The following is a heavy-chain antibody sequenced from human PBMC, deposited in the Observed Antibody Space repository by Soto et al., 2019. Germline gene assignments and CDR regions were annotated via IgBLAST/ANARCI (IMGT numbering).Heavy chain of an antibody. D-gene: IGHD2-2*01. CDR3: AREKGEVVVPAAAFDY. CDR2: IWYDGSNK. Sequence: GGSLRPSCAASGFTFSSYGMHWVRQATGKGLEWVAVIWYDGSNKYYADSVKGRFTISRDNSKNTLYLQMNSLRAEDTAVYYCAREKGEVVVPAAAFDYWGQGTLVTVPQ. V-gene: IGHV3-33*01. CDR1: GFTFSSYG. J-gene: IGHJ4*02.